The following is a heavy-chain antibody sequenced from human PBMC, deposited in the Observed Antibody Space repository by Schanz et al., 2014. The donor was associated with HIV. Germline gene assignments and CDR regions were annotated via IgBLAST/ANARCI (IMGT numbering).Heavy chain of an antibody. Sequence: EVQLLESGGGLEQPGGSLRLSCAASGFNFNNYAMTWVRQAPGKGLEWVSSISESGGRTYYADSVNGRFTISRDNSKNTLYLQMTTLRIDDTAVYHCAKPEYDSRGNSQSHFDYWGQGTLVTVSS. CDR1: GFNFNNYA. J-gene: IGHJ4*02. V-gene: IGHV3-23*01. D-gene: IGHD3-22*01. CDR2: ISESGGRT. CDR3: AKPEYDSRGNSQSHFDY.